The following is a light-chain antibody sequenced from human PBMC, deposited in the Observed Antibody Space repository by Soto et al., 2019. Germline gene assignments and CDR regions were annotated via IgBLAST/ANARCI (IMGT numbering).Light chain of an antibody. Sequence: DIQMTQSPSSLSASVRDRVTITCRASQGISNYLAWYQQKPGKVPKLLIYAASTLQSGAPSRFSGSGSGTDFTLTISSLLPEDVATYYCQKYDSAPWTFGQGTKVEIK. J-gene: IGKJ1*01. CDR1: QGISNY. CDR3: QKYDSAPWT. CDR2: AAS. V-gene: IGKV1-27*01.